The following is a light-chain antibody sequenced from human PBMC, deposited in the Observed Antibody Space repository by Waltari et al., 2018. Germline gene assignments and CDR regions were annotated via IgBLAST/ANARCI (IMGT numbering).Light chain of an antibody. V-gene: IGKV1-5*03. J-gene: IGKJ2*01. Sequence: DIQMTQSPSTLSASVGERVTITCRASPSISSWLAWYQQKPGKAPKLLIYKASSLESGVPSRFSGSGSGTEFTLTISSLQPDDFATYYCQQYNSYSYTFGQGTKLEIK. CDR3: QQYNSYSYT. CDR2: KAS. CDR1: PSISSW.